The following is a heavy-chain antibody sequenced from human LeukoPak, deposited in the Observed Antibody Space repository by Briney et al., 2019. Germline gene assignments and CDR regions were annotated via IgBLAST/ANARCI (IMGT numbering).Heavy chain of an antibody. CDR3: ARVHLVSDSSGNWFDP. Sequence: SQTLSLTCAVTGGSISSGGYSWSWIRQPPGKGLEWIGYIYQSGSTYYNPSLKSRISMSVDRSKNQFSLKLSSVTAADTAIYYCARVHLVSDSSGNWFDPWGQGTLVTVSS. CDR2: IYQSGST. CDR1: GGSISSGGYS. D-gene: IGHD3-22*01. V-gene: IGHV4-30-2*01. J-gene: IGHJ5*02.